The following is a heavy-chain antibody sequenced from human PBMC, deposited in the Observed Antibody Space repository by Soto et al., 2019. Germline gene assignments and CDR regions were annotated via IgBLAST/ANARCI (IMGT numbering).Heavy chain of an antibody. Sequence: SETLSLTCAVSGGSISSGGYSWSWIRQPPGKGLEWIGYIYHSGSTYYNPSLKSRVTISVDRSKNQFSLKLSSVTAADTAVYYCAREGCSSTSCHFDYWGQGTLVSVSS. D-gene: IGHD2-2*01. CDR3: AREGCSSTSCHFDY. CDR1: GGSISSGGYS. V-gene: IGHV4-30-2*01. J-gene: IGHJ4*02. CDR2: IYHSGST.